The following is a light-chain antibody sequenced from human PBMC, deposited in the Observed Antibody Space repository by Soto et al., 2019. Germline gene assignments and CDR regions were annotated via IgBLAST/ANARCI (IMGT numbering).Light chain of an antibody. CDR3: LSFDSSLSVV. V-gene: IGLV1-40*01. J-gene: IGLJ2*01. CDR1: SSNIGAGYD. Sequence: QSALTQPPSVSGAPGQRVTISCTGSSSNIGAGYDVHWYQHLPGRAPKLLIYGNTNRLSGVPDRFSGSKSGTSASLAITGLLAEDEADYYCLSFDSSLSVVFGGGTELTVL. CDR2: GNT.